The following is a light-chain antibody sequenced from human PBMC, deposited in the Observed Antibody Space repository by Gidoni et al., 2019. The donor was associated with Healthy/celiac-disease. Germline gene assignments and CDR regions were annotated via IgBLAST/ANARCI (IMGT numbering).Light chain of an antibody. CDR1: QGISSY. Sequence: AIRMTQSPSSFSASTGDRVTITCRASQGISSYLAWYQQKPGKAPKLLIYAASTLQSGVPSRFSGSGSGTDFTLTISCLQSEDFATYYCQQYYRYPYTFXQXTKLEIK. V-gene: IGKV1-8*01. J-gene: IGKJ2*01. CDR2: AAS. CDR3: QQYYRYPYT.